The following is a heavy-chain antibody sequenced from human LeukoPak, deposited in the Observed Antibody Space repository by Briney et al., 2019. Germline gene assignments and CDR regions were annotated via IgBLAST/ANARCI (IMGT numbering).Heavy chain of an antibody. J-gene: IGHJ4*02. CDR2: IYYIGTS. D-gene: IGHD1-26*01. CDR1: GDSINTSNYF. Sequence: WETLSLTCTVSGDSINTSNYFWGWIRPSTGKGLEWIGNIYYIGTSDYNPSLKSRVTISIDTSKNQFSLNLRSVTAADTAFYYCARHRSGSYIRYFDFWGQGALVTVSS. CDR3: ARHRSGSYIRYFDF. V-gene: IGHV4-39*01.